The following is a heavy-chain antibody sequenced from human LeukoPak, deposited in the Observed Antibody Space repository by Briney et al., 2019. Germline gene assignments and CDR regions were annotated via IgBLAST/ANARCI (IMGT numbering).Heavy chain of an antibody. CDR3: AKERSLNGGYSDGYFDH. Sequence: GESLRLSCTASGFTFSNFWMGWVRQTPGKGLEWVSVISNSGSNTYYADSVKGRFTISRDNSKNTLYLQMNSLRAEDTALYHCAKERSLNGGYSDGYFDHWGQGTLVTVSS. CDR1: GFTFSNFW. V-gene: IGHV3-23*01. CDR2: ISNSGSNT. D-gene: IGHD4-23*01. J-gene: IGHJ4*02.